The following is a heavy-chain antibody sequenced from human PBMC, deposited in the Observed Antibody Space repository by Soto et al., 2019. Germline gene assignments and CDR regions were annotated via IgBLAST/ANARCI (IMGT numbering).Heavy chain of an antibody. CDR3: ARVYSSSWHLFDY. D-gene: IGHD6-13*01. CDR1: GGSISSYY. J-gene: IGHJ4*02. CDR2: IYYSGST. V-gene: IGHV4-59*01. Sequence: SETLSLTCTVSGGSISSYYWSWIRQPPGKGLEWIGYIYYSGSTNYNPSLKSRVTISVDTSKNQFSLKLSSVTAADTAVYYCARVYSSSWHLFDYWGQGTLVTVSS.